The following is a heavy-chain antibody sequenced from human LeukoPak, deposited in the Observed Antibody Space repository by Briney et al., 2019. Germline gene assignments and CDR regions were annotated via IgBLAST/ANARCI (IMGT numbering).Heavy chain of an antibody. CDR3: AKDQLVATFDY. Sequence: GGSLRLSCAASGFTFSSYAMHWVRQAPGKGLEWVAVISYDGSNKYYADSVKGRFTISRDNSKNTLYLQMNSLRAEDTAVYYCAKDQLVATFDYWGQGTLVTVSS. CDR2: ISYDGSNK. CDR1: GFTFSSYA. D-gene: IGHD5-12*01. V-gene: IGHV3-30*04. J-gene: IGHJ4*02.